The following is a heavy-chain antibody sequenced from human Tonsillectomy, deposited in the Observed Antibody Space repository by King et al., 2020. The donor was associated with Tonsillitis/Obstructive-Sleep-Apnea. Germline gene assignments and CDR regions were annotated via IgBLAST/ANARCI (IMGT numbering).Heavy chain of an antibody. Sequence: QVQLVESGGGLVKPGGSLRLSCAASGFTFSDYYMSWIRQAPGKGLEWVSYISSSSSYTNYADSVKGRFTISRDNAKNSLYLQMNSLRAEDTAVYYCARDQQLVQAEFDYWGQGTLVTVSS. CDR3: ARDQQLVQAEFDY. D-gene: IGHD6-13*01. CDR2: ISSSSSYT. CDR1: GFTFSDYY. V-gene: IGHV3-11*05. J-gene: IGHJ4*02.